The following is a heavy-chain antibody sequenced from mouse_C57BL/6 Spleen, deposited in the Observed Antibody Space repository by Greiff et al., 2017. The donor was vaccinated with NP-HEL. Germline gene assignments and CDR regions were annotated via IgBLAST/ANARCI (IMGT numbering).Heavy chain of an antibody. CDR1: GYTFTNYW. CDR2: IYPGGGYT. V-gene: IGHV1-63*01. CDR3: ARWAGGYYYLDY. D-gene: IGHD2-3*01. J-gene: IGHJ2*01. Sequence: VQLQQSGAELVRSGTSVKMSCKASGYTFTNYWIGWAKQRPGHGLEWIGDIYPGGGYTNYNEKFKGKATLTADKSSSTAYMQFRRLTSEDSAIYYCARWAGGYYYLDYWDQSSTLTVSS.